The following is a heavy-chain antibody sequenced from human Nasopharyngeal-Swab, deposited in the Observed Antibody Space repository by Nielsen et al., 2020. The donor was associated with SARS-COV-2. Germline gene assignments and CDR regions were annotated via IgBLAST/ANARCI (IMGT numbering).Heavy chain of an antibody. CDR1: GFTFSSYG. CDR3: AKDQGSGWLQSYYYYYGMDV. CDR2: ISYDGSNK. D-gene: IGHD6-19*01. Sequence: GGSLRLSCAASGFTFSSYGMHWVRQAPGKGLEWVAVISYDGSNKYYADSVKGRFTISRDNSKNTLYLQMNSLRAEDTAVYYCAKDQGSGWLQSYYYYYGMDVWGQGTTVTVSS. J-gene: IGHJ6*02. V-gene: IGHV3-30*18.